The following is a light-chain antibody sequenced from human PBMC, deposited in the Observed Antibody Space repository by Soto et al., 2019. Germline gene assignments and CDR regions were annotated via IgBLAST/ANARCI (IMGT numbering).Light chain of an antibody. V-gene: IGLV1-51*01. CDR3: ATWDVSLPGEV. CDR1: SSNIGNNY. J-gene: IGLJ2*01. Sequence: QSVLTQSPSVSAAPGQKVTISCSGSSSNIGNNYVSWYQQLPGTAPKLLIYDNNKRPSGIPDRFSGSKSGTSGTLDTTGLQTGDEVDYYCATWDVSLPGEVFGGGTKLTVL. CDR2: DNN.